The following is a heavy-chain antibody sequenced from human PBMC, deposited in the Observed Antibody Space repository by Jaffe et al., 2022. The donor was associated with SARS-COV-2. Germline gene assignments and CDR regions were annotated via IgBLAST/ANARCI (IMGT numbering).Heavy chain of an antibody. CDR1: GFTVSTNY. J-gene: IGHJ3*02. V-gene: IGHV3-53*02. CDR2: IYSGGST. D-gene: IGHD4-17*01. Sequence: EVQLVETGGGLIQPGGSLRLSCATSGFTVSTNYMNWVRQAPGKGLEWVSVIYSGGSTYYADSVKGRFTISRDNSKNTLYLQMNSLRAEDTAVYYCARDLPGQLRGALDIWGQGTKVTVSS. CDR3: ARDLPGQLRGALDI.